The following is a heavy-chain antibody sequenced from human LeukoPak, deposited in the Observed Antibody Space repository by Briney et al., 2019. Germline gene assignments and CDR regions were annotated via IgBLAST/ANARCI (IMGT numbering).Heavy chain of an antibody. CDR3: ARVVPEDIVVVPAAMGWFGP. CDR2: IYHSGST. CDR1: GYSISSGYY. D-gene: IGHD2-2*01. V-gene: IGHV4-38-2*01. Sequence: SETLSLTCAVSGYSISSGYYWGWIRQPPGKGLEWIGSIYHSGSTYYNPSLKSRVTIAVDTSQHQFSLKLSSVTAADTAVYYCARVVPEDIVVVPAAMGWFGPWGQGTLVTVSS. J-gene: IGHJ5*02.